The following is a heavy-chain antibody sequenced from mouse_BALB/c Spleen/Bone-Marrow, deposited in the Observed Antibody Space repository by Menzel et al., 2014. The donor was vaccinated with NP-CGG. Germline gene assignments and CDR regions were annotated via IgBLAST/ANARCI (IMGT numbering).Heavy chain of an antibody. CDR2: IDPETGGT. D-gene: IGHD2-1*01. CDR3: TREGYGNSHYFDY. V-gene: IGHV1-15*01. CDR1: GYTFXDYE. Sequence: VQLQQSGAELVRPGASVTLSCKASGYTFXDYEMHWVKQTPVHGLEWIGAIDPETGGTAYNQKFKGKATLTADKSSSTAYMELRSLTSEDSAVYYCTREGYGNSHYFDYWGQGTTLTVSS. J-gene: IGHJ2*01.